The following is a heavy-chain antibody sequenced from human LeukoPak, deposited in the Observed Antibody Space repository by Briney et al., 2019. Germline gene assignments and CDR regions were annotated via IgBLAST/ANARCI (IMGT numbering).Heavy chain of an antibody. J-gene: IGHJ3*02. CDR2: VDPEDGET. CDR3: ATDGLYCSSTSCSHALDDAFDI. D-gene: IGHD2-2*01. CDR1: GYTFTDYY. Sequence: GASVKVSCKVSGYTFTDYYMHWVQQAPGKGLEWMGLVDPEDGETIYAEKFQGRVTITADTSTDTAYMELSSLRSEDTAVYYCATDGLYCSSTSCSHALDDAFDIWGQGTMVTVSS. V-gene: IGHV1-69-2*01.